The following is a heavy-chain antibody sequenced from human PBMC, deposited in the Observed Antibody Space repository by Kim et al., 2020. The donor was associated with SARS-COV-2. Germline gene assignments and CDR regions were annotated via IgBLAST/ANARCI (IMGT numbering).Heavy chain of an antibody. CDR3: ARDPSGWGSYFDY. D-gene: IGHD6-19*01. J-gene: IGHJ4*02. V-gene: IGHV1-46*01. CDR1: GYTFTSYY. CDR2: INSSGGST. Sequence: ASVKVSCKASGYTFTSYYMHWVRQAPGQGLEWMGIINSSGGSTSYAQKFQGRVTMTRDTSTSTVYMELSSLRSEDTAVYYWARDPSGWGSYFDYWGQGTLVTVST.